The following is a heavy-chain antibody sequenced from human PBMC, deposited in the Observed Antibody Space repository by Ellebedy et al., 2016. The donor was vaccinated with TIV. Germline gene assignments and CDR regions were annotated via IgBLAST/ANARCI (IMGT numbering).Heavy chain of an antibody. V-gene: IGHV3-48*02. CDR2: ISSSSSTI. J-gene: IGHJ5*02. Sequence: GGSLRLXXAASGFTFSSYSMNWVRQAPGKGLEWVSYISSSSSTIYYADSVKGRFTISRDNAKNSLYLQMNSLRDEDTAVYYCARDRVVQGVIITFRWFDPWGQGTLVTVSS. D-gene: IGHD3-10*01. CDR3: ARDRVVQGVIITFRWFDP. CDR1: GFTFSSYS.